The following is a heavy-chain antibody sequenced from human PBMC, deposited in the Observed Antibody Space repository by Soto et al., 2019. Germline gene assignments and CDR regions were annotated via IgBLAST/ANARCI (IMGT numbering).Heavy chain of an antibody. Sequence: PSETLSLTCAVYGGSFSGYYWSWIRQPPGKGLEWIGEINHSGSTNYNPSLKSRVTISVDTSKNQFSLKLSSVTAADTAVYYCARVGIVVVPAAMGNWFDPWGQGTLVTVSS. CDR3: ARVGIVVVPAAMGNWFDP. D-gene: IGHD2-2*01. J-gene: IGHJ5*02. CDR1: GGSFSGYY. CDR2: INHSGST. V-gene: IGHV4-34*01.